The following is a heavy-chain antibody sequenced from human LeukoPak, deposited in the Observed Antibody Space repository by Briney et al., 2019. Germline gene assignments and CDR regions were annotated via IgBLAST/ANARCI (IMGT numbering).Heavy chain of an antibody. CDR1: GFTFSSYS. V-gene: IGHV3-21*04. CDR2: ISSSSSYI. Sequence: GGSLRLSCAASGFTFSSYSMNWVRQAPGKGLEWVSSISSSSSYIYYADSVKGRFTISRDNSKDTLFLQMSSLRAEDTAVYFCATGPPFDNWGQGTLVTVST. CDR3: ATGPPFDN. J-gene: IGHJ4*02.